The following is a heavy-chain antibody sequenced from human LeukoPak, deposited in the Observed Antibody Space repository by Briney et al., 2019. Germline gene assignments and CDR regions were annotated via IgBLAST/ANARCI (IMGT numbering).Heavy chain of an antibody. Sequence: SETLSLTCTVSGYSISSGYYWGWIRQPPEKGLEWIGSIFHSGSTYYNPSLKSRVTISVDTSKNQFSLRLTSVTAADTAVYYCARQTGSGLFILPGGQGTLVTVSS. V-gene: IGHV4-38-2*02. D-gene: IGHD3/OR15-3a*01. CDR2: IFHSGST. CDR3: ARQTGSGLFILP. CDR1: GYSISSGYY. J-gene: IGHJ4*02.